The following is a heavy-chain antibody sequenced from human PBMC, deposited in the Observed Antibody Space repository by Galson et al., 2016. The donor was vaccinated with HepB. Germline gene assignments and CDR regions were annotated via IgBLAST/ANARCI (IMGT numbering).Heavy chain of an antibody. V-gene: IGHV1-3*01. D-gene: IGHD6-6*01. J-gene: IGHJ4*02. CDR2: INAGNGNT. CDR3: ARHYSSTWPAGLIFDS. CDR1: GYTFISYV. Sequence: SVKVSCKASGYTFISYVIQWVRQAPGHRLEWMGWINAGNGNTNYPQKFQDRVTLTTDTSTSTTYMELRSLISDDTAVYYCARHYSSTWPAGLIFDSWGPGTRVTVSS.